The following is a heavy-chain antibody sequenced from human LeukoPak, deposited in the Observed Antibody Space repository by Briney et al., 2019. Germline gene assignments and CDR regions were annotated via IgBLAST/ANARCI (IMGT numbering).Heavy chain of an antibody. CDR3: ARVRKDTADFYYYYYMDV. D-gene: IGHD5-18*01. V-gene: IGHV1-69*13. Sequence: SVKVSCKASGGTFSSYAISWVRQAPGQGLEWMGGIIPIFGTANYAQKFQGRVTITADESTSTAYMELSSLRSEDTAVYYCARVRKDTADFYYYYYMDVWGKGTTVTVSS. CDR1: GGTFSSYA. CDR2: IIPIFGTA. J-gene: IGHJ6*03.